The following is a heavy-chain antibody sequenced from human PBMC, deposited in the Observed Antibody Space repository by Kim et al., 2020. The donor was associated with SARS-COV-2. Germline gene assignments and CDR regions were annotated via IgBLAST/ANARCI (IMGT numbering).Heavy chain of an antibody. CDR3: ARDIDIAVAATGFDY. CDR1: GFTFSSYG. Sequence: GGSLRLSCAASGFTFSSYGMHWVRQAPGKGLEWVAVIWYDGSNKYYADSVKGRFTISRDNSKNTLYLQMNSLRAEDTAVYYCARDIDIAVAATGFDYWGQGTLVTVSS. V-gene: IGHV3-33*01. CDR2: IWYDGSNK. D-gene: IGHD6-19*01. J-gene: IGHJ4*02.